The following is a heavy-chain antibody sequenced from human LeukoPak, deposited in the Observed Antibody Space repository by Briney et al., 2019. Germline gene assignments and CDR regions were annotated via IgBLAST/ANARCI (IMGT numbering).Heavy chain of an antibody. J-gene: IGHJ6*02. V-gene: IGHV3-30-3*01. CDR1: GFTFSSYP. CDR3: ARGLDPHRLSMDV. Sequence: AGGALRLSCTASGFTFSSYPMYWVRQAPGKGLEWVAVISYDGSNIYYADPVKGRFTISRDNSKNTLYLQMNSLGAEDTAVYCCARGLDPHRLSMDVWGQGTTVTVSS. CDR2: ISYDGSNI. D-gene: IGHD3/OR15-3a*01.